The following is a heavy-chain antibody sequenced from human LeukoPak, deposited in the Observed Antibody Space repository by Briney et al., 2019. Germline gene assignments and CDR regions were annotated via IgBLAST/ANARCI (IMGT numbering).Heavy chain of an antibody. Sequence: ASVKVSCKASGYTFTSYYMHWVRQAPGQGLEWMGIINPSGGSTSYAQKFQGRVTMTRDTSTSTVYMELSSLRSEDAAVYYCARDMVRGNSLDYWGQGTLVTVSS. D-gene: IGHD1/OR15-1a*01. CDR2: INPSGGST. CDR1: GYTFTSYY. CDR3: ARDMVRGNSLDY. J-gene: IGHJ4*02. V-gene: IGHV1-46*01.